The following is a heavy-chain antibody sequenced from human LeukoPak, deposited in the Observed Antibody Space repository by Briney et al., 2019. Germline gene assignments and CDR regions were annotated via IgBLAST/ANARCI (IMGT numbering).Heavy chain of an antibody. CDR1: GGSISSYY. CDR3: ARSIVVAGIVSNYYYYAMDV. Sequence: SETLSLTCIVSGGSISSYYWSWIRQPPGKGLEWIGYIYYSGSTTYNPSLKSRVTISLQTSKKQFSLKLSSVTAEDTAVYYCARSIVVAGIVSNYYYYAMDVWGQGTTVTVSS. J-gene: IGHJ6*02. CDR2: IYYSGST. D-gene: IGHD6-19*01. V-gene: IGHV4-59*08.